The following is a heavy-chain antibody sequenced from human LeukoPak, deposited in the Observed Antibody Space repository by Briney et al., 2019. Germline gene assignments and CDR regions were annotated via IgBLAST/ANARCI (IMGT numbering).Heavy chain of an antibody. CDR3: ARAHPIRSRGNSGAGYFDL. V-gene: IGHV1-2*02. D-gene: IGHD2-15*01. CDR2: ISPNNGDT. J-gene: IGHJ2*01. CDR1: GYTFTDYY. Sequence: ASVKVSCKASGYTFTDYYLHWVRQAPGQGLEWMGWISPNNGDTDYAQKFQGRVTMTRDTSTTAAYMELSRLRSDDTALYYCARAHPIRSRGNSGAGYFDLWGRGTLVTVSS.